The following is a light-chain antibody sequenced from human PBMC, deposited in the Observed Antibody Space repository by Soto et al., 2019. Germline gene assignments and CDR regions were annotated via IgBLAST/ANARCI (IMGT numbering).Light chain of an antibody. V-gene: IGKV3-11*01. J-gene: IGKJ5*01. CDR1: QSVSSY. CDR2: DAS. Sequence: EIVLTQSPATLSLSPGERATLSCRASQSVSSYLAWYQQKPGQAPGLLIYDASNRATGIPARFSGSGSGTDFTLTISSLEPEDFAVYYCQQRSSNWPPVTFGQGTRLEIK. CDR3: QQRSSNWPPVT.